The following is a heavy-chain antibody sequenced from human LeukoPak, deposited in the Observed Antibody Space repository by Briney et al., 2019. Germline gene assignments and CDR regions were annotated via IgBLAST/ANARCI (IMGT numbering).Heavy chain of an antibody. D-gene: IGHD6-19*01. V-gene: IGHV4-39*01. Sequence: PSETLSLTCTVSGGSISSSSYYWGWIRQPPGKGLEWIGSIYYSGSTYYNPSLKSRVTISVDTSKNQFSLKLSSVTAADTAVHYCARQDSSGWDWGQGTLVTVSS. CDR3: ARQDSSGWD. CDR1: GGSISSSSYY. J-gene: IGHJ4*02. CDR2: IYYSGST.